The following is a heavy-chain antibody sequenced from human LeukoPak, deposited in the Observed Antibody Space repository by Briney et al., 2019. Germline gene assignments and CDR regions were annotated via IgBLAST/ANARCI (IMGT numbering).Heavy chain of an antibody. CDR3: ARAYGSGSYCDAFDI. CDR2: MYHSGST. Sequence: SETLSLTCAVSGYSISSGYYWGCIRQPPGKGLEWIGSMYHSGSTYYNPSLKSRVTISVDTSKNQFSLKLSSVTAAETAVYYCARAYGSGSYCDAFDIWGQGTMVTVSS. D-gene: IGHD3-10*01. V-gene: IGHV4-38-2*01. CDR1: GYSISSGYY. J-gene: IGHJ3*02.